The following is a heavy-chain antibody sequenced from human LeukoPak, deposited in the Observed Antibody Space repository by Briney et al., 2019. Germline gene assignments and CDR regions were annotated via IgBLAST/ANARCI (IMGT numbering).Heavy chain of an antibody. J-gene: IGHJ3*02. Sequence: SETLSLTCTVSGGSISSYYWSWIRQPPGKGLEWIGYIYYSGSTNYIPSLKSRVTISVDTSKNQFSLKLSSVTAADTAVYYCARDSSSDSSFYLDPNDDAFDIWGQGTMVTVSS. V-gene: IGHV4-59*01. CDR2: IYYSGST. D-gene: IGHD3-22*01. CDR1: GGSISSYY. CDR3: ARDSSSDSSFYLDPNDDAFDI.